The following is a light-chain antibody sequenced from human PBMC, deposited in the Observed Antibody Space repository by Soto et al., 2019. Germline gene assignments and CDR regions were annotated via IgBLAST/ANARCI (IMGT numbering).Light chain of an antibody. J-gene: IGKJ1*01. CDR1: QSISSW. CDR2: KAS. CDR3: KKYNTSPGR. V-gene: IGKV1-5*03. Sequence: DIQMTQSPSTLSASVGDRVTITCRASQSISSWLAWYQQKPGKAPNLLIYKASNLQSGVPSRLSGGGSGKKFPPTTSALQLDVFAIYYGKKYNTSPGRCGKGTRV.